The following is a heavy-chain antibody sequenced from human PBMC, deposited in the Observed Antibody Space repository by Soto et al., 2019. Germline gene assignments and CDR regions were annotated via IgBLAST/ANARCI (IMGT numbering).Heavy chain of an antibody. CDR2: IYYSGST. CDR1: GGSISSYY. D-gene: IGHD4-17*01. V-gene: IGHV4-59*08. CDR3: VSSSLDGDLNWFDP. Sequence: VQLQESGPGLVKPSETLSLTCTVSGGSISSYYWSWIRQPPGKGLEWIGYIYYSGSTNYNPSLRRRVTISVDTSKNQFSLKLSSVTAADTAVYYCVSSSLDGDLNWFDPWGQGTLVTVSS. J-gene: IGHJ5*02.